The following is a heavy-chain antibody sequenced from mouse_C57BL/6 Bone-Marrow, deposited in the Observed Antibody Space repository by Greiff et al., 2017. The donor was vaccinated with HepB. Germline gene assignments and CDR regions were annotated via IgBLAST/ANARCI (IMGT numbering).Heavy chain of an antibody. CDR2: IYPGDGDT. CDR3: AREGYYGFAY. D-gene: IGHD2-3*01. V-gene: IGHV1-82*01. J-gene: IGHJ3*01. CDR1: GYAFSSSW. Sequence: QVQLQQSGPELVKPGASVKISCKASGYAFSSSWMNWVKQRPGKGLEWIGRIYPGDGDTNYNGKFKGKATLTADKSSSTAYMQLSILTSEDSAVYFCAREGYYGFAYWGQGTLVTVSA.